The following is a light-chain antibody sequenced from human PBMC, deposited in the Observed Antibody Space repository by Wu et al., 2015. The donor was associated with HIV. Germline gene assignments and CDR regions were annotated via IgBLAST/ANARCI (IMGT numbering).Light chain of an antibody. Sequence: EIVMTQSPATLSVSPGERATLSCRASQSVSSNLAWYQQKPGQAPRLLIYGASTRATGIPARFSGSGSGTDFTLTINRLEPEDFAVYYCQQYGSSFYTFGQGTKLEIK. V-gene: IGKV3-15*01. CDR3: QQYGSSFYT. CDR1: QSVSSN. CDR2: GAS. J-gene: IGKJ2*01.